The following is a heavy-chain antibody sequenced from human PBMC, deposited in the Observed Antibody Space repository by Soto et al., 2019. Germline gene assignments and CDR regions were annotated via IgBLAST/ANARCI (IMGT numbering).Heavy chain of an antibody. J-gene: IGHJ6*02. Sequence: PWGSLRLSCAASGFTFISYWIILVRHSPFKWLEWVANIKQDGSEKYYVDSVKGRFTISRDNAKNSPYLQMNSLRAEDTAVYYCARSYSSSWYIYYYYGMDVWGQGTTVTVSS. V-gene: IGHV3-7*03. CDR3: ARSYSSSWYIYYYYGMDV. CDR1: GFTFISYW. CDR2: IKQDGSEK. D-gene: IGHD6-13*01.